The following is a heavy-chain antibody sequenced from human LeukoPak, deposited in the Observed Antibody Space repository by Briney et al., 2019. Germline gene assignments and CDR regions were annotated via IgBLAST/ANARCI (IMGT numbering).Heavy chain of an antibody. CDR2: IRSKANSYAT. J-gene: IGHJ6*03. CDR3: TSPSIAARYYYYYYYMDV. CDR1: GFTFSGSA. V-gene: IGHV3-73*01. Sequence: GGSLRLSCAASGFTFSGSAMHWVRQASGKGLEWVGRIRSKANSYATAYTASVKGRFTISRDDSKNTAYLQMNSLKTEDTAVYYCTSPSIAARYYYYYYYMDVWGKGTTVTVSS. D-gene: IGHD6-6*01.